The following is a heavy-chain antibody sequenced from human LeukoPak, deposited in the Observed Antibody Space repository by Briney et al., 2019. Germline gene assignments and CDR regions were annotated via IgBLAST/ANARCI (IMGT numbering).Heavy chain of an antibody. D-gene: IGHD3-3*01. V-gene: IGHV4-59*08. CDR2: IYYSGST. CDR3: ARNSEETYYDFWSGLPMYYFDY. CDR1: GGSISSYY. J-gene: IGHJ4*02. Sequence: SQTLSLTCTVSGGSISSYYWSWIRQPPGKGLEWIGYIYYSGSTNYNPSLKSRVTISVDTSKNQFSLKLSSVTAADTAVYYCARNSEETYYDFWSGLPMYYFDYWGQGTLVTVSS.